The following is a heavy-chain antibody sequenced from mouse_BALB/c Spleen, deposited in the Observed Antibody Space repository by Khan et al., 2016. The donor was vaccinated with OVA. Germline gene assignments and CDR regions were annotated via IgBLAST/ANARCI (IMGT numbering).Heavy chain of an antibody. CDR1: GFSLTNYG. J-gene: IGHJ4*01. V-gene: IGHV2-6-1*01. CDR2: IWSDGST. D-gene: IGHD2-10*01. Sequence: VQLQQSGPGLVAPSQSLSITCTISGFSLTNYGVHWIRQPPGKGLEWLVVIWSDGSTTYNSALKSRLTITKDNSKSQVFLQMSSLQTDDTAIYFCARQPYYHYNIMDYWGQGTSVTVSS. CDR3: ARQPYYHYNIMDY.